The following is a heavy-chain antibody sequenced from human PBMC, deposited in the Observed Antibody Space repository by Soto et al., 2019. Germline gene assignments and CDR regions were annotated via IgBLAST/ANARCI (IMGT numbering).Heavy chain of an antibody. CDR2: ISSSSSYV. CDR1: GFTFSSYS. D-gene: IGHD6-13*01. V-gene: IGHV3-21*01. J-gene: IGHJ4*02. Sequence: PGGSLRLSCAASGFTFSSYSMNWVRQAPGKGLEWVSSISSSSSYVYYADSVEGRFTISRDNAKNSLYLQMNSLRAEDTAVYYCATAAGTPPFFDYWGQGTLVTVSS. CDR3: ATAAGTPPFFDY.